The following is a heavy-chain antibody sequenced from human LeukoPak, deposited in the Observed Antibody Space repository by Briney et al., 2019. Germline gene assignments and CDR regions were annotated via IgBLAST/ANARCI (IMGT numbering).Heavy chain of an antibody. CDR3: AREKGRSFDY. CDR1: GFTFSSYA. J-gene: IGHJ4*02. V-gene: IGHV3-30-3*01. Sequence: PGGSLRLSCAASGFTFSSYAMHWVRQAPGKGLEWVAVISYDGSNKYYADSVKGRFTISRDNSKNTLYLQMNSLRAEDTAVCYCAREKGRSFDYWGQGTLVTVSS. CDR2: ISYDGSNK.